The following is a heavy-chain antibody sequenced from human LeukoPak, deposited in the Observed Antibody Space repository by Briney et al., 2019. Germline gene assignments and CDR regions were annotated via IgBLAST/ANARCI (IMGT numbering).Heavy chain of an antibody. Sequence: AGGSLRLSCAASGFTFSSYAMSWVRQAPGKGLEWVSAISGSGGSTYYADSVKGRFTISRDNSKNTLYLQMNSLRAEDTAVYYCAKATYPSMAYYDFWSGYYSYYFDYWGQGTLVTVSS. CDR1: GFTFSSYA. V-gene: IGHV3-23*01. D-gene: IGHD3-3*01. CDR3: AKATYPSMAYYDFWSGYYSYYFDY. CDR2: ISGSGGST. J-gene: IGHJ4*02.